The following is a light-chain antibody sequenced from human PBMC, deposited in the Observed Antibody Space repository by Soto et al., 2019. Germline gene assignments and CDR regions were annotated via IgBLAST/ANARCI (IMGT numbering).Light chain of an antibody. Sequence: EIVLTQSPATLSLSPGERATLYCRASQSVSSYLAWYQQKPGQAPRLLIHDASNRATGIPARFSGSGSGTDFTLTISSLEPEDFAVYYCQQRSNWPPWTFGQGTKVDI. CDR1: QSVSSY. CDR2: DAS. CDR3: QQRSNWPPWT. V-gene: IGKV3-11*01. J-gene: IGKJ1*01.